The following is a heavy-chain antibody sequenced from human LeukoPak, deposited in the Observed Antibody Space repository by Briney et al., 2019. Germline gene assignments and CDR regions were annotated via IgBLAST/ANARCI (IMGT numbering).Heavy chain of an antibody. CDR2: MNPNSGNT. CDR1: GYTFTSYD. V-gene: IGHV1-8*01. J-gene: IGHJ6*03. CDR3: ARDSSGYRPMDV. D-gene: IGHD3-22*01. Sequence: ASVKVSRKASGYTFTSYDINWVRQATGQGLEWMGWMNPNSGNTGYAQKFQGRVTMTRNTSISTAYMELSRLRSDDTAVYYCARDSSGYRPMDVWGKGTTVTISS.